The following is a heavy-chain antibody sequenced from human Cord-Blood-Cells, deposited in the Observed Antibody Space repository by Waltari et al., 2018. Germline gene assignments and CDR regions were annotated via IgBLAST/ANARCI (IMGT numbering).Heavy chain of an antibody. D-gene: IGHD1-26*01. J-gene: IGHJ4*02. CDR3: ATAYRVGAATGFDY. CDR1: GYTLTELS. Sequence: QVQLVQSGAAVRKPGASVKVSCKVSGYTLTELSSHWVRQAPGKGLEWMGGFDPEDGETIYAQKFQGRVTMTEDTSTDTAYMELSSLRSEDTAVYYCATAYRVGAATGFDYWGQGTLVTVSS. V-gene: IGHV1-24*01. CDR2: FDPEDGET.